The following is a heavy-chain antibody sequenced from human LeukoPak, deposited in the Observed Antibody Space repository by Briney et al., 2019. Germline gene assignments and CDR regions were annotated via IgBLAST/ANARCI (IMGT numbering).Heavy chain of an antibody. CDR1: GFTFDDYA. V-gene: IGHV3-30*04. D-gene: IGHD4-23*01. CDR3: ARDYGGSSPFDY. J-gene: IGHJ4*02. CDR2: ISYDGSNK. Sequence: SGGSLRLSCAASGFTFDDYAMHWVRQAPGKGLEWVAVISYDGSNKYYADSVKGRFTISRDNAKNSLYLQMNSLRAEDTAVYYCARDYGGSSPFDYWGQGTLVTVSS.